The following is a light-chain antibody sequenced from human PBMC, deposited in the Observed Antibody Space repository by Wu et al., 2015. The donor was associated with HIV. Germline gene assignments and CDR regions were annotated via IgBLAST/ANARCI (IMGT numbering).Light chain of an antibody. Sequence: EIVLTQSPATLSLSPGERATLSCRASQSVRNYLAWFQQKPGQAPRLLIYDASNRATGIPARFSGSGSGTDFTLTISSMQSEDFAVYYCQQYNNGPRTFGQGTKVEAK. J-gene: IGKJ1*01. CDR2: DAS. V-gene: IGKV3-11*01. CDR3: QQYNNGPRT. CDR1: QSVRNY.